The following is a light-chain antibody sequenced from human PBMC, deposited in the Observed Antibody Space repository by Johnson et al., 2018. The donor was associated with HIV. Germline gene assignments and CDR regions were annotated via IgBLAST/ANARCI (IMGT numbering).Light chain of an antibody. CDR2: ENN. Sequence: QSVLTQPPSVSAAPGQKVTISCSGSNSNIGNNYVSWYQQLPGTAPKLLICENNKRPSGIPDRFSGSKSGTSATLGITGLQTGDEADYYCGTWDSSLSAGVFGTGTKVTVL. J-gene: IGLJ1*01. CDR3: GTWDSSLSAGV. CDR1: NSNIGNNY. V-gene: IGLV1-51*02.